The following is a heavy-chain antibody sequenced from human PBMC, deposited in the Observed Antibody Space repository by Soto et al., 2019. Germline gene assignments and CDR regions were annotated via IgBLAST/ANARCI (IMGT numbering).Heavy chain of an antibody. CDR3: ARDAVGSGSLVS. CDR2: FYFVCST. V-gene: IGHV3-66*01. Sequence: PGGSLRLSCAASGFTVSSNYMSWVRQAPGKGLEWVSFFYFVCSTYYADSVKGSFTFSRDNSKTTFYFKMNSLRSEDTAVYYCARDAVGSGSLVSWGQGTLVTVSS. J-gene: IGHJ5*01. CDR1: GFTVSSNY. D-gene: IGHD3-10*01.